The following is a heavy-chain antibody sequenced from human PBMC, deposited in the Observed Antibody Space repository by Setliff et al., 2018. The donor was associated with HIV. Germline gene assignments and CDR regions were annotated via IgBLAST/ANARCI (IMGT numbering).Heavy chain of an antibody. Sequence: SVKVSCKASGGTFSNYAINWVRQAPGQGLEWVGGITPIFGTINYAPKFLGRVTITADESTTAAYMELSSLRSEDTAVYFCARGPNAAGYRDVWGKGTTVTVAS. CDR1: GGTFSNYA. J-gene: IGHJ6*03. V-gene: IGHV1-69*13. CDR2: ITPIFGTI. CDR3: ARGPNAAGYRDV. D-gene: IGHD2-15*01.